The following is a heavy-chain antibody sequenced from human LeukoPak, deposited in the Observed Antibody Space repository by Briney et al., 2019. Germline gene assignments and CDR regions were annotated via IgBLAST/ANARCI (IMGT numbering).Heavy chain of an antibody. CDR3: TSPIPFTEVDV. CDR2: IRSKAYGGTT. J-gene: IGHJ6*02. V-gene: IGHV3-49*05. D-gene: IGHD1-14*01. CDR1: GFTFGDYA. Sequence: KPGRSLRLSCTASGFTFGDYAMSWLRQAPGKGLEGVGVIRSKAYGGTTEYAASVKGRFTISRDDSKSIAYLQMNSLKTEDTAVYYCTSPIPFTEVDVWGQGTTVTVSS.